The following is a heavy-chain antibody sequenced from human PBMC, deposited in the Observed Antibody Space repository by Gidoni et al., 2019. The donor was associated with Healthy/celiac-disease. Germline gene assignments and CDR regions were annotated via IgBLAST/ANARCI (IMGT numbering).Heavy chain of an antibody. Sequence: QVQLVQSGAEVKKPESSVKVSCKASGGTCSSYATSWVRQAPGQGLEWMGGISPIVGTANYAQKFQGRVTITADESTSTAYMELSSLRSEDTAVYYCARNCGGDCFEVDYWGQGTLVTVSS. V-gene: IGHV1-69*01. CDR2: ISPIVGTA. D-gene: IGHD2-21*02. J-gene: IGHJ4*02. CDR3: ARNCGGDCFEVDY. CDR1: GGTCSSYA.